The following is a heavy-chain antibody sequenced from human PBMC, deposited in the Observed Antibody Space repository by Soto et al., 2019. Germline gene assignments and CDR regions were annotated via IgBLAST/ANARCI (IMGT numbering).Heavy chain of an antibody. CDR3: SRQASDFWSGKPQYYMDV. V-gene: IGHV3-73*01. CDR1: GFTFSGSA. Sequence: EVQLVESGGGLVQPGGSLKLSCAASGFTFSGSAMHWVRQASGKGLEWVGRIRSKANNYATAYGASVKGRFTISRDDSKNTAYLQMNSLKTEDTAVYYCSRQASDFWSGKPQYYMDVWGKGTTFTVAS. D-gene: IGHD3-3*01. J-gene: IGHJ6*03. CDR2: IRSKANNYAT.